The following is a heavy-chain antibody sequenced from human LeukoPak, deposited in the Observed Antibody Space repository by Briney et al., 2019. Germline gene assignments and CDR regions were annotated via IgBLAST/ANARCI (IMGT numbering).Heavy chain of an antibody. CDR1: GFTFSSYG. CDR3: AKDRSRGAYDYVWGRIDY. V-gene: IGHV3-23*01. Sequence: GGSLRLSCAASGFTFSSYGMSWVRQAPGKGLEWVSAISGSGGSTYYADSVKGRFTISRDNSKNTLFLQMNSLRAEDTAVYYCAKDRSRGAYDYVWGRIDYWGQGTLVTVSS. D-gene: IGHD3-16*01. J-gene: IGHJ4*02. CDR2: ISGSGGST.